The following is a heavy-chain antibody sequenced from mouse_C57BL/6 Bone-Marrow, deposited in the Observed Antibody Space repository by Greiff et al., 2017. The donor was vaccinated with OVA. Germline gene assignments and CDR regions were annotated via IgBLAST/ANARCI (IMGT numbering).Heavy chain of an antibody. Sequence: VKLVESGAELARPGASVKLSCKASGYTFTSYGISWVKQRTGQGLEWIGEIYPRSGNTSYNAKFKGKAILTADKSSSTAYMELRSLTSEDSAVYLGAPLGEPVAYWGQGTLVTVSA. CDR2: IYPRSGNT. J-gene: IGHJ3*01. CDR1: GYTFTSYG. V-gene: IGHV1-81*01. CDR3: APLGEPVAY. D-gene: IGHD4-1*01.